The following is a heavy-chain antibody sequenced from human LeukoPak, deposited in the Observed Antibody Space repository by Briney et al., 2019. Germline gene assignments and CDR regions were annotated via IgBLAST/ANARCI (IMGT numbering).Heavy chain of an antibody. D-gene: IGHD3-10*01. CDR2: IIPIFGTA. V-gene: IGHV1-69*01. CDR3: ARDDYGSGSFTTFGY. CDR1: GGTFTSYA. Sequence: SVTVSFKASGGTFTSYAISWVRQAPGQGLEWMGGIIPIFGTANYEQKFQGRVTITADESTSTAYMELSSLRSEDTAVYCCARDDYGSGSFTTFGYWGQGILVTASS. J-gene: IGHJ4*02.